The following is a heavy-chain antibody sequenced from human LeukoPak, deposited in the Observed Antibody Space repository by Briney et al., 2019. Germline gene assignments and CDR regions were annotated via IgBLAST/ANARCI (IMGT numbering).Heavy chain of an antibody. J-gene: IGHJ4*02. CDR3: AKDHIYDILTGYRNFFDY. CDR1: GFTFSSYG. CDR2: ISYDGSNK. Sequence: GRSLRLSCAASGFTFSSYGMHWVRQAPGKGLEWVAVISYDGSNKYYADSVKGRFTISRDNSKNTLYLQMNQMNSLRADDTAVYYCAKDHIYDILTGYRNFFDYWGQGTLVTVSS. V-gene: IGHV3-30*18. D-gene: IGHD3-9*01.